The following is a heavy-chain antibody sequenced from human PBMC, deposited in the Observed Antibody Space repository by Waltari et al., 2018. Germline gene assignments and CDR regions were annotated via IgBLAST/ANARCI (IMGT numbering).Heavy chain of an antibody. Sequence: VQLVQSGAEVKKPGSSVKVSCKASGGTFSSSAISWVRQAPGHGLEWMGGIIPIVGTANYAQKFQGRVTITADESTSTAYMELSSLRSEDTAVYYCARDRGSSSSNYFDYWGQGTLVTVSS. V-gene: IGHV1-69*12. CDR1: GGTFSSSA. J-gene: IGHJ4*02. CDR3: ARDRGSSSSNYFDY. CDR2: IIPIVGTA. D-gene: IGHD6-6*01.